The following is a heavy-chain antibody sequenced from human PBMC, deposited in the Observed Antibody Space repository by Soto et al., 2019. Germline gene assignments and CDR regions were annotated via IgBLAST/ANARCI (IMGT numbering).Heavy chain of an antibody. D-gene: IGHD5-12*01. CDR1: GGTFSSYA. V-gene: IGHV1-69*04. CDR3: ARDPGMATTDDFDY. CDR2: IIPILGIA. Sequence: GASVKVSCKASGGTFSSYAISWARQAPGQGLEWMGRIIPILGIANYAQKFQGRVTITADKSTSTAYMELSSLRSEDTAVYYCARDPGMATTDDFDYWGQGTLVTVSS. J-gene: IGHJ4*02.